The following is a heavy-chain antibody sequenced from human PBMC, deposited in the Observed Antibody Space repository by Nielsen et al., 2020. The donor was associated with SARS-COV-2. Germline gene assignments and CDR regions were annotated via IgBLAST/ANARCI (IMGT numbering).Heavy chain of an antibody. D-gene: IGHD2-15*01. Sequence: ASVKVSCKVSGYTLTELSMHWVRQAPGKGLERMGGFDPEDGETIYAQKFQGRVTMTEDTSTDTAYMELSSLRSEDTAVYYCALGMVVAALWGGWFDPWGQGTLVTVSS. V-gene: IGHV1-24*01. CDR2: FDPEDGET. CDR3: ALGMVVAALWGGWFDP. J-gene: IGHJ5*02. CDR1: GYTLTELS.